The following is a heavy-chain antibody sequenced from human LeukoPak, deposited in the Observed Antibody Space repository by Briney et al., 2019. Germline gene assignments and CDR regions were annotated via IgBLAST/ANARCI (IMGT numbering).Heavy chain of an antibody. D-gene: IGHD3-3*01. CDR3: ARGDDFWSGYYGDY. CDR2: ISGSGGST. CDR1: GFTFSSYA. J-gene: IGHJ4*02. V-gene: IGHV3-23*01. Sequence: GGSLRLSCAASGFTFSSYAMSWVRQAPGKGLEWVSAISGSGGSTYYADSVKGRFTISRDNAKNSLYLQMNSLRAEDTAVYYCARGDDFWSGYYGDYWGQGTLVTVSS.